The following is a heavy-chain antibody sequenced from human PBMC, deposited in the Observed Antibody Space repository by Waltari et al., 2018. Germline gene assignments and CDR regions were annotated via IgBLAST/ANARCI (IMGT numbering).Heavy chain of an antibody. Sequence: EVQLVESGGGLIQPGGSLRLSCAASGFTVSSNYMSWVRQAPGKGLEWVSVIYSGGSTYYADSVKGRFTISRDNSKNTLYLQMNSLRAEDTAVYYCAREGKDYGDSDAFDIWGQGTMVTVSS. D-gene: IGHD4-17*01. V-gene: IGHV3-53*01. CDR3: AREGKDYGDSDAFDI. CDR2: IYSGGST. CDR1: GFTVSSNY. J-gene: IGHJ3*02.